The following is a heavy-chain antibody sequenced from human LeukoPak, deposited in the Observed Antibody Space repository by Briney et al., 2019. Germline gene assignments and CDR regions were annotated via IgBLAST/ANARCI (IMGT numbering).Heavy chain of an antibody. V-gene: IGHV1-8*03. CDR2: MNPNSGNT. J-gene: IGHJ4*02. Sequence: ASVKVSCKASGYTFTSYDINWVRRATGQGLEWMGWMNPNSGNTGYAQKFQGRVTITRNTSISTAYMELSSLRSEDTAVYYCARGFVVVPAAMGYWGQGTLVTVSS. CDR3: ARGFVVVPAAMGY. CDR1: GYTFTSYD. D-gene: IGHD2-2*01.